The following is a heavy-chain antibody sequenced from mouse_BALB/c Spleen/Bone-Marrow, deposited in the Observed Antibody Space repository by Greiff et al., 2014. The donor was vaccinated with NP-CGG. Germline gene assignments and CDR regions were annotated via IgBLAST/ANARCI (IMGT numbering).Heavy chain of an antibody. J-gene: IGHJ1*01. Sequence: VQLKQSGSELVKPGASVKLSCAASGFNIKDTYMRWVKQRPEQGLEWIGRIDPANGDTKYDPKFQGKATITADTSSNTAYLQLSSLTSEDTAVYYCTRPSFYYGSSYWYFDVWSAGTTVTVSS. CDR1: GFNIKDTY. V-gene: IGHV14-3*02. D-gene: IGHD1-1*01. CDR3: TRPSFYYGSSYWYFDV. CDR2: IDPANGDT.